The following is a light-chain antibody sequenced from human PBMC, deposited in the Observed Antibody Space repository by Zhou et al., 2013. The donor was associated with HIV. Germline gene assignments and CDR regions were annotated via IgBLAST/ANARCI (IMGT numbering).Light chain of an antibody. Sequence: ETVMTQFPVTLSVSPGERATLSCRASQTVSSNLAWYQQKPGQGPRLLIYGASSRATGIPDRFSGSGSGTDFTLTISRLEPEDFAVYYCQQYGSSPLTFGGGTKVEI. J-gene: IGKJ4*01. V-gene: IGKV3-20*01. CDR3: QQYGSSPLT. CDR2: GAS. CDR1: QTVSSN.